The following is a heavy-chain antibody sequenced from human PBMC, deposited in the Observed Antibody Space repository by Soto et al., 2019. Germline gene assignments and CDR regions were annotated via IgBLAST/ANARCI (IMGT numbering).Heavy chain of an antibody. CDR2: INPNSGGT. CDR1: GYTFTGYY. V-gene: IGHV1-2*04. Sequence: ASVKVSGKASGYTFTGYYMHWVRQAPGQGLEWMGWINPNSGGTNYAQKFQGWVTMTRDKSTSTAYMELSSLKSEDTAVFYCARAAVTALTDWGQGTQVTVSS. CDR3: ARAAVTALTD. J-gene: IGHJ4*02. D-gene: IGHD2-21*02.